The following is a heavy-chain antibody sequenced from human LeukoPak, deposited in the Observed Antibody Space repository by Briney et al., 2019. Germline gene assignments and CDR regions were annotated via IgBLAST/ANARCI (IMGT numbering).Heavy chain of an antibody. J-gene: IGHJ4*02. Sequence: SVKVSCKASGGTFSSYTISWVRQAPGQGLERVGRIIPILGIANYAQKFQGRATITADKSTSTAYMELSSLRSEDTAVYYCATTVWFGELAFDYWGQGTLVTVSS. CDR3: ATTVWFGELAFDY. CDR2: IIPILGIA. V-gene: IGHV1-69*02. D-gene: IGHD3-10*01. CDR1: GGTFSSYT.